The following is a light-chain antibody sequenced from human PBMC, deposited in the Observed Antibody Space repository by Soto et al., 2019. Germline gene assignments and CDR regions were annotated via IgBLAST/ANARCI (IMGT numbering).Light chain of an antibody. J-gene: IGKJ4*01. CDR1: QTISSSY. V-gene: IGKV3D-20*02. Sequence: EIVLTQSPGTLSLSPGERATLSCRASQTISSSYLAWYQQKPGQAPRLLIYGASSRATGIPDRFSGSGSGTDFTLTISRLEPEDFAVYYCQQRSNWRLTFGGGTKVEIK. CDR3: QQRSNWRLT. CDR2: GAS.